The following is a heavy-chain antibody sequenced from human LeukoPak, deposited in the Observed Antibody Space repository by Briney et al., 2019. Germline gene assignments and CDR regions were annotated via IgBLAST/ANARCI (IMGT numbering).Heavy chain of an antibody. Sequence: SGGSLRLSCATSGFIFSNYGMHWVRQAPGKGLEWVAFIRYDGTNEYYADSVKGRFTISRDNSKNTLYLQMNSLRAEDTAVYYCAKVYSLNTAYNYHMDVWGKGTTVTISS. J-gene: IGHJ6*03. CDR2: IRYDGTNE. D-gene: IGHD5-12*01. CDR3: AKVYSLNTAYNYHMDV. V-gene: IGHV3-30*02. CDR1: GFIFSNYG.